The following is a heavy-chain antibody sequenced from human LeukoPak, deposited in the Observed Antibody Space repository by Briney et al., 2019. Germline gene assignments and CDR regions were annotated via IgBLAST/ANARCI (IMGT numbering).Heavy chain of an antibody. J-gene: IGHJ5*02. D-gene: IGHD1-7*01. Sequence: SVTLSLTCVVYGETFTNYYWSWIRQPPGKGLEWIGEVNHSGSANYNPSLKSRVTISVDTSKSQFSLRLNSVTAADTAVYYCARGPRLQLELRKKYNWFDPWGQGSLVTVSS. CDR2: VNHSGSA. CDR3: ARGPRLQLELRKKYNWFDP. V-gene: IGHV4-34*01. CDR1: GETFTNYY.